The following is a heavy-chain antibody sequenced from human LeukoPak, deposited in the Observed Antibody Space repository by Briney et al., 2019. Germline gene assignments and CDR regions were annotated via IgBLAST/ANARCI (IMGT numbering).Heavy chain of an antibody. Sequence: PSQTLSLTCTVSAGSLNSGSDYWTWIRQPAGKGLEWIGRIYTNGGTDYNPSLKSRVTICLDASKNQFSLNLSSVTAADTAVYYCARERLGYCNGAYCPFDTWGQGTLVTVS. CDR1: AGSLNSGSDY. CDR3: ARERLGYCNGAYCPFDT. CDR2: IYTNGGT. J-gene: IGHJ4*02. V-gene: IGHV4-61*02. D-gene: IGHD2-15*01.